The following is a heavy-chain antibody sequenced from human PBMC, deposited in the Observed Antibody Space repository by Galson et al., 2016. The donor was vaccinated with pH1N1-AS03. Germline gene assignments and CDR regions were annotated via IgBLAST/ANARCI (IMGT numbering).Heavy chain of an antibody. CDR2: IDPSDSYI. J-gene: IGHJ3*02. CDR3: ATGHYYSGLYRDAFDT. Sequence: QSGAEVKKPGESLRISCKGSGYPFTSYRINWVRQMPGKGLEWIGRIDPSDSYINYSPAFEGRVTISSDKSTTTAYLQWHDLKSADTAVYFCATGHYYSGLYRDAFDTWGQGTRVTASS. CDR1: GYPFTSYR. D-gene: IGHD1-26*01. V-gene: IGHV5-10-1*01.